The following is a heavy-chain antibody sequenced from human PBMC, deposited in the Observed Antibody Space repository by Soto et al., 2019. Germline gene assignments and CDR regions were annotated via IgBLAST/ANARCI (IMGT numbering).Heavy chain of an antibody. V-gene: IGHV3-23*01. D-gene: IGHD2-2*01. CDR3: AKGVVVVPAATNLNCFDY. CDR2: ISGSGGST. Sequence: EVQLLESGGGLVQPGWSLRLSCAASGFTFSSYAMSWVRQARGKGLEWVSAISGSGGSTYYADSVKGRFTISRDNSKNTLYLQMNSLRAEDTAVYYCAKGVVVVPAATNLNCFDYWGQGTLVTVSS. CDR1: GFTFSSYA. J-gene: IGHJ4*02.